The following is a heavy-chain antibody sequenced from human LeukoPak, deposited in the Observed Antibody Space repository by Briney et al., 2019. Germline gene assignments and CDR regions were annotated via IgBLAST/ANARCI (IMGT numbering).Heavy chain of an antibody. CDR1: GFTFSSYG. D-gene: IGHD1-26*01. CDR3: ATVFKGSSLEDY. V-gene: IGHV3-33*01. CDR2: IWYDGSNK. Sequence: GRSLRLSCAASGFTFSSYGMHWVRQAPGKGLEWVAVIWYDGSNKYYADSVKGRFTISRDNSKNTLYLQMNSLRAEDTAVYYCATVFKGSSLEDYWGQGTRVTVSS. J-gene: IGHJ4*02.